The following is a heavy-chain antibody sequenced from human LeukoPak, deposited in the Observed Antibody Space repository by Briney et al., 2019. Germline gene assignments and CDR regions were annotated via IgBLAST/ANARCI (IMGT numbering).Heavy chain of an antibody. D-gene: IGHD6-19*01. CDR3: ASKSYSSGWYSPYYFDY. J-gene: IGHJ4*02. Sequence: GGSLRLSCTASGFIFSGSWMSWVRQAPGKGLEWVANIKQDGSEKYYVDSVKGRFTISRDNAKNSLYLQMNSLRAEDTAVYYCASKSYSSGWYSPYYFDYWGQGTLVTVSS. CDR1: GFIFSGSW. CDR2: IKQDGSEK. V-gene: IGHV3-7*01.